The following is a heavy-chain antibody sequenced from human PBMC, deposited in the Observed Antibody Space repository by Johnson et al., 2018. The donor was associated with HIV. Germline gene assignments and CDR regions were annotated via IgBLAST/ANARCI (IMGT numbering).Heavy chain of an antibody. CDR3: ARDRGAARDAFDI. Sequence: VQLVESGGGVLRPGGSLRLSCAASGFTFDDYGMNWVRQGPGKGLEWVSGINWDGGSTGSADSVKGRFTISRDNAKNSLYLQMNSLRAEDTAVYYCARDRGAARDAFDIWGQGTMVTVSS. V-gene: IGHV3-20*04. D-gene: IGHD6-6*01. CDR2: INWDGGST. CDR1: GFTFDDYG. J-gene: IGHJ3*02.